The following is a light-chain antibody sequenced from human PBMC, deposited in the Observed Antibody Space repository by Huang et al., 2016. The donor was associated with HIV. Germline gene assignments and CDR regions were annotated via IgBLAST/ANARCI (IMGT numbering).Light chain of an antibody. CDR1: QSVSNN. CDR2: RAS. V-gene: IGKV3-15*01. CDR3: QQYNKWPQT. Sequence: IVMTQSPATLSMSPGERATLSCRASQSVSNNLAWYQHKRGQAPRLLIFRASTRATGIPARFSGSGSGTDFTLTISSLQSEYFSVYYCQQYNKWPQTFGQGTMVDIK. J-gene: IGKJ1*01.